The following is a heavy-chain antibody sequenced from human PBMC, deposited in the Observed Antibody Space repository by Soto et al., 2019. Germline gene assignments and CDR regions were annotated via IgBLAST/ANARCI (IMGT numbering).Heavy chain of an antibody. CDR2: ISSSGSTI. CDR3: ARASHVVVVAATPVWFDP. D-gene: IGHD2-15*01. J-gene: IGHJ5*02. Sequence: PGGSLRISCAASGFTFSDYYMSGIRQAPGKGLEWVSYISSSGSTIYYADSVKGRFTISRDNAKNSLYLQMNSLRAEDTAVYYSARASHVVVVAATPVWFDPWGQGTLVTVSS. CDR1: GFTFSDYY. V-gene: IGHV3-11*01.